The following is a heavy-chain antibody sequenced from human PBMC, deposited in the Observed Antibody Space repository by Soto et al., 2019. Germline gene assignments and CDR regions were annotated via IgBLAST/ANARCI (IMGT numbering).Heavy chain of an antibody. V-gene: IGHV3-20*01. CDR1: GFTFDDYG. D-gene: IGHD6-6*01. Sequence: GGSLRLSCAASGFTFDDYGMSWVRQAPGKGLEWVSGINWNGGSTGYADSVKGRFTISRDNAKNSLYLQMNSLRAEDTALYHCARLKSIAAPGHYYYYMDVWGKGTTVTVSS. CDR2: INWNGGST. CDR3: ARLKSIAAPGHYYYYMDV. J-gene: IGHJ6*03.